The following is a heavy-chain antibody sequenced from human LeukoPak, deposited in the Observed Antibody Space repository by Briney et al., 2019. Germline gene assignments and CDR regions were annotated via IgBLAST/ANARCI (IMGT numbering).Heavy chain of an antibody. V-gene: IGHV1-46*01. CDR2: INPSGGST. J-gene: IGHJ4*02. CDR3: ARHKEVGDYYYFDY. Sequence: GGSLRLSCAASGFTFSSYYMHWVRQAPGQGLEWMGIINPSGGSTSYTQKFQGRVTMTRDTSTTTVYMELSSLRSQDTAVYYCARHKEVGDYYYFDYWGQGTLVTVSS. CDR1: GFTFSSYY. D-gene: IGHD2/OR15-2a*01.